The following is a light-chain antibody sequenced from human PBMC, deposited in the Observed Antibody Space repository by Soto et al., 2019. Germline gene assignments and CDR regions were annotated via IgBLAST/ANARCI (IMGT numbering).Light chain of an antibody. CDR1: QGISSY. CDR2: AAP. J-gene: IGKJ1*01. CDR3: QQLNSYPRT. Sequence: DIQLTQSPSFLSASVGDRVTITCRASQGISSYLAWYQQKPGKAPKLLIYAAPTLQSGVPSRFSGSGSGTEFTLTISSLQPEEFATYYCQQLNSYPRTFGQGTKVEIK. V-gene: IGKV1-9*01.